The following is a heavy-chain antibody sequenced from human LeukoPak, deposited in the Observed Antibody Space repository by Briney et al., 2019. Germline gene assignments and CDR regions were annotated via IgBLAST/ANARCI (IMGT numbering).Heavy chain of an antibody. Sequence: PGGSLRLSCVASGFTFSSYAMSWVRQAPGKGLEWVSGISSDSSTYYVDSVKGRFTISRDSAKNTLYLQMNSLRAEDTAVYYCAKDGRREWREVRPRPSRYYFDYWGQGTLVTVSS. CDR1: GFTFSSYA. D-gene: IGHD3-3*01. J-gene: IGHJ4*02. CDR3: AKDGRREWREVRPRPSRYYFDY. CDR2: ISSDSST. V-gene: IGHV3-23*01.